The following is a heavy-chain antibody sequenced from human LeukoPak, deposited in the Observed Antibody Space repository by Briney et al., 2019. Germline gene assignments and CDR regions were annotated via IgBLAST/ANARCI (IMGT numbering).Heavy chain of an antibody. CDR3: ARGGGRKYDY. D-gene: IGHD3-10*01. CDR1: GYTFSGYY. J-gene: IGHJ4*02. V-gene: IGHV1-18*01. Sequence: ASVKVSCKASGYTFSGYYLHWVRQAPGQGLEWMGYNTNYARKFQGRVTMTTDTSTSTAYMELRSLRSDDTAVYYCARGGGRKYDYWGQGTLVTVSS. CDR2: NT.